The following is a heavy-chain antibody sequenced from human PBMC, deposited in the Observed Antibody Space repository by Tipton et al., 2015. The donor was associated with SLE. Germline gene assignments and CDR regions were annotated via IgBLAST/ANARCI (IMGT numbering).Heavy chain of an antibody. CDR1: GFTFSSYS. CDR2: ISSASSIM. J-gene: IGHJ3*02. D-gene: IGHD2-21*01. V-gene: IGHV3-48*01. CDR3: ARVAYCGGDCFWGADAFGI. Sequence: SLRLSCAASGFTFSSYSMNWVRQAPGKGLEWVSYISSASSIMYYADSVKGRFTISRDNAKNSLYLQMNSLRAEDTAVYYCARVAYCGGDCFWGADAFGIWGQGTMVTVSS.